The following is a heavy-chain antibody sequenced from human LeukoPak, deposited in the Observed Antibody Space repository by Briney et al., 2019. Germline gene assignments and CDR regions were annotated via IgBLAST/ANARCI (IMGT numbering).Heavy chain of an antibody. J-gene: IGHJ4*02. CDR2: INHSGST. CDR1: GGSFSGYC. D-gene: IGHD2-2*01. V-gene: IGHV4-34*01. Sequence: PSETLSLTCAVYGGSFSGYCWSWIRQPPGKGLEWIGEINHSGSTNYNPSLKSRVTISVDTSKNQFSLKLSSVTAADTAVYYCARLYCSSTSCPGDYWGQGTLVTVSS. CDR3: ARLYCSSTSCPGDY.